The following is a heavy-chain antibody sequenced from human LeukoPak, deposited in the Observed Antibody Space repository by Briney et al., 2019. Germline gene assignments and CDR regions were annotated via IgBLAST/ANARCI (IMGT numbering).Heavy chain of an antibody. CDR3: AGSITMFRTWLDP. D-gene: IGHD3-10*02. V-gene: IGHV3-64*01. CDR1: GFTFSSYA. Sequence: GGSLRLSCAASGFTFSSYAMHWVRQAPGKGLEYVSAISSNGGSTYYANSVKGRFTISRDNSKNTLYLQMGSLRAEDMAVYYCAGSITMFRTWLDPWGQGTLVTVSS. J-gene: IGHJ5*02. CDR2: ISSNGGST.